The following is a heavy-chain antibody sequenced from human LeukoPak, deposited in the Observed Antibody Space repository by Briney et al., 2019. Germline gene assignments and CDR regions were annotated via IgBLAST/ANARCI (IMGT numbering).Heavy chain of an antibody. CDR3: ARDGSGYRYGYHY. V-gene: IGHV4-38-2*02. J-gene: IGHJ4*02. CDR1: GYSISSGYY. Sequence: SETLSLTCGVSGYSISSGYYWGWIRQPPGKGLEWIGSIYHSGYTYYSSSLKSRVTISVDTSKNQFSLKLSSVTAADTAVYYCARDGSGYRYGYHYWGQGTLVTVSS. D-gene: IGHD5-18*01. CDR2: IYHSGYT.